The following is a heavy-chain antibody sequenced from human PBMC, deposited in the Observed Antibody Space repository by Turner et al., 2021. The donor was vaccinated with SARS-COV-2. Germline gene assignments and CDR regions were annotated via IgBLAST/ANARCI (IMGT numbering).Heavy chain of an antibody. CDR1: GFTFSSYC. Sequence: QVQLVESGGGVVQPGRCLLLSCAASGFTFSSYCMHWVRQAPGKGLEWVAVTSYDGSNKYDADSVKGRFTISRDNSKNTLYLQMNSLRAEDTAVYYCAKQQGLYSNPMYYFDYWGQGTLVTVSS. J-gene: IGHJ4*02. D-gene: IGHD4-4*01. CDR2: TSYDGSNK. V-gene: IGHV3-30*18. CDR3: AKQQGLYSNPMYYFDY.